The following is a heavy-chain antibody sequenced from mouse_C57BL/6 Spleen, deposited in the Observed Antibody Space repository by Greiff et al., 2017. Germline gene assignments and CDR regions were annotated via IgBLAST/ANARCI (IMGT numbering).Heavy chain of an antibody. CDR2: IHPNSGST. Sequence: VKLQQPGAELVKPGASVKLSCKASGYTFTSYWMHWVKQRPGQGLEWIGMIHPNSGSTNYNEKFKSKATLTVDKSSSTAYMQLSSLTSEDSAVYYCARGGYYDYYAMDYWGQGTSVTVSS. J-gene: IGHJ4*01. D-gene: IGHD2-3*01. V-gene: IGHV1-64*01. CDR1: GYTFTSYW. CDR3: ARGGYYDYYAMDY.